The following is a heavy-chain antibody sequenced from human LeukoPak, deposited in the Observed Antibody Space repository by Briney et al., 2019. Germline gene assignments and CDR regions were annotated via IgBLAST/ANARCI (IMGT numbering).Heavy chain of an antibody. CDR2: INTYGTDT. J-gene: IGHJ4*02. CDR1: GFTLNTHW. CDR3: AREITGYGGGPLFDF. Sequence: GGSLRLSCAASGFTLNTHWMHWVRRDPGKGLVWVSRINTYGTDTIYADSVRGRFTISTDNAKNTLYLQMNSLRAEDTAVYYCAREITGYGGGPLFDFWGQGILVTVSS. V-gene: IGHV3-74*01. D-gene: IGHD4-23*01.